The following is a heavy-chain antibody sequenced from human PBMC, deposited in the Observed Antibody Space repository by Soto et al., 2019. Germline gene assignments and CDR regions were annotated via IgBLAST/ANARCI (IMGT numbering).Heavy chain of an antibody. CDR1: GFTFSSYG. Sequence: QVQLVESGGGVVQPGRSLRLSCAASGFTFSSYGMHWVRQAPGKGLEWVAVISYDGSNKYYADSVKGRFTISRDNSKNTLYLQMNSLRAEDTAVDYCAKSSASSGWYLVSMGDAFDIWGQGTMVTVSS. CDR3: AKSSASSGWYLVSMGDAFDI. J-gene: IGHJ3*02. CDR2: ISYDGSNK. V-gene: IGHV3-30*18. D-gene: IGHD6-19*01.